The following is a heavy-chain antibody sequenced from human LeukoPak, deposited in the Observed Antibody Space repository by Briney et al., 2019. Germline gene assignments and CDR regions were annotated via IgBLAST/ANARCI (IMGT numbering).Heavy chain of an antibody. CDR1: GYTFTGYY. D-gene: IGHD6-13*01. CDR3: ARDNSIAAAGHFDY. Sequence: ASVKVSCKASGYTFTGYYMHWVRQAPGQGLEWMGWINPNSGGTNYAQKFQGRVTMTRDTSISTAYMELSRLRPDDTAVYYCARDNSIAAAGHFDYWGQGTLVTVSS. V-gene: IGHV1-2*02. J-gene: IGHJ4*02. CDR2: INPNSGGT.